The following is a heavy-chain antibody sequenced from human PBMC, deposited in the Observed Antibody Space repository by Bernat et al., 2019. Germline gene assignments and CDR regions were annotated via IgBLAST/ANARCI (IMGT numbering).Heavy chain of an antibody. CDR1: GGSISSSSYY. V-gene: IGHV4-39*01. Sequence: QLQLQESGPGLVKPSETLSLTCTVPGGSISSSSYYWGWIRQPPGKGLEWIGSIYYSGSTYYNPSLKSRVTISVDTSKDQFSLKLSSVTAADTAVYYCARRSGVLVGYWGQGTLVTVSS. CDR3: ARRSGVLVGY. CDR2: IYYSGST. D-gene: IGHD2-8*02. J-gene: IGHJ4*02.